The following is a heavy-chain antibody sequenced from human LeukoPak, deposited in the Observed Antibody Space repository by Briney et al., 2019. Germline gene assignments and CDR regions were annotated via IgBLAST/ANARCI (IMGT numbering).Heavy chain of an antibody. CDR2: ISGSGGST. D-gene: IGHD6-13*01. J-gene: IGHJ4*02. V-gene: IGHV3-23*01. Sequence: GGSLRLSCAASGFTFSSYAMSWVRQAPGKGLEWVSAISGSGGSTYYADSVKGRFTISRDNSKNTLYLQMNSLRAEDTAVYYCAKDSKRQLVPPYFPDYFDYWGQGTLVTVSS. CDR1: GFTFSSYA. CDR3: AKDSKRQLVPPYFPDYFDY.